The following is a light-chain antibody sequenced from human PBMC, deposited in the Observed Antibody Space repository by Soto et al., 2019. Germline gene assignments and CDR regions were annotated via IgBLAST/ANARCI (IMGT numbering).Light chain of an antibody. V-gene: IGLV1-40*01. CDR2: GNS. J-gene: IGLJ1*01. CDR3: QSYDXXXXGXXV. CDR1: SSNIGAGYD. Sequence: QSVLTQPPSVSGAPGQRVTISCTGSSSNIGAGYDVHWYQHLPGTAPKLLIYGNSNRPSGVPDRFSGSKSGTSASLAITGLQAEDEADYYCQSYDXXXXGXXVFGTXT.